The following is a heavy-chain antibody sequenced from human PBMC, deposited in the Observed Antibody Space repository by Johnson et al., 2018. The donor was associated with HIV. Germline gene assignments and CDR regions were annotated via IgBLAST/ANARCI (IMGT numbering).Heavy chain of an antibody. CDR2: IRYDGSNK. CDR3: AKETRDSTSAFDI. CDR1: GFTFDDYG. J-gene: IGHJ3*02. V-gene: IGHV3-30*02. Sequence: QVQLVESGGGVVRPGGSLRLSCAASGFTFDDYGMNWVRQAPVRGLEWVAFIRYDGSNKYYADSVKGRFTISIDTSKKSVFLQMNSLRPEDTAVYYCAKETRDSTSAFDIWGQGTLVTVSS. D-gene: IGHD2-2*01.